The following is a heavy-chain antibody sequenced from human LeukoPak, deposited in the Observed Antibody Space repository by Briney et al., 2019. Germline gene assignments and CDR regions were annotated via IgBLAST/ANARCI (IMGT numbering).Heavy chain of an antibody. CDR2: INPDGSST. V-gene: IGHV3-74*01. Sequence: GGSLRLSCAASGFTVSSNYMSWVRQAPGKGLVWVSRINPDGSSTSYADSVKGRFTISRDNAKNTLYLQMNSLRVEDTAVYYCARVDIGGWYWLDPWGQGTQVTVSS. J-gene: IGHJ5*02. CDR1: GFTVSSNY. D-gene: IGHD6-19*01. CDR3: ARVDIGGWYWLDP.